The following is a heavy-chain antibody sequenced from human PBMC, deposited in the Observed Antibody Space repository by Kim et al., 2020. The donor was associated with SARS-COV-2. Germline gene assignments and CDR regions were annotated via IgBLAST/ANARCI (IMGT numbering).Heavy chain of an antibody. CDR1: GYTFTGYY. J-gene: IGHJ6*02. CDR2: INPNSGGT. D-gene: IGHD6-13*01. V-gene: IGHV1-2*04. Sequence: ASVKVSCKASGYTFTGYYMHWVRQAPGQGLEWMGWINPNSGGTNYAQKFQGWVTMTRDTSISTAYMELSRLRSDDTAVYYCARDKGGLGAAAGTLTYYYYGMDVWGQGTTVTVSS. CDR3: ARDKGGLGAAAGTLTYYYYGMDV.